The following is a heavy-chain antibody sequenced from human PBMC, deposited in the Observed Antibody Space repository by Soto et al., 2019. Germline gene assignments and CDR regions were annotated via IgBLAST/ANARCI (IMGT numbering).Heavy chain of an antibody. J-gene: IGHJ6*02. V-gene: IGHV4-4*02. CDR3: ARVDCSSTICLMFYHYYGLDV. CDR2: IYHSGST. Sequence: QVQLQESGPGLVKPSGTLYLTCVVSGGSIGTSNWWTWVRQPPGKVLEWIGEIYHSGSTNYNPSVKSRVTISVDKSKNQFSLKLNFVTAADTAVYYCARVDCSSTICLMFYHYYGLDVWGQGTTVTGSS. CDR1: GGSIGTSNW. D-gene: IGHD2-2*01.